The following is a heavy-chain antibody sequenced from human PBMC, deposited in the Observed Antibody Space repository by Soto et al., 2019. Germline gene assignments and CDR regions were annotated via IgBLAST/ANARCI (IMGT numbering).Heavy chain of an antibody. J-gene: IGHJ6*02. D-gene: IGHD6-6*01. CDR1: GYTFTSYA. CDR3: SRDSRTARYYYYYGMDV. V-gene: IGHV1-3*01. CDR2: INAGNGNT. Sequence: QVQLVQSGAEVKKPGASVKVSCKASGYTFTSYAMHWVRQAPGQRLEWMGWINAGNGNTKYSQKFQGRVTITRDTSASTAYMELSSLRSEYTAVYYCSRDSRTARYYYYYGMDVWGQGTTVTVSS.